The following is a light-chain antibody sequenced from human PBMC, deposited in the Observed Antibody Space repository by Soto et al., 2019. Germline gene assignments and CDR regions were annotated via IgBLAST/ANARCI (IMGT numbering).Light chain of an antibody. CDR1: QSVRSTN. CDR3: QQYGDSPLT. J-gene: IGKJ4*01. V-gene: IGKV3-20*01. Sequence: ELVMTQSPGTLSLSPGDRATLSCRASQSVRSTNLAWYQQKPGQAPRLLIYAASMRATGIPDRFSDSASGTDITLTVTRLEPEDFAVYYCQQYGDSPLTFGGGIKV. CDR2: AAS.